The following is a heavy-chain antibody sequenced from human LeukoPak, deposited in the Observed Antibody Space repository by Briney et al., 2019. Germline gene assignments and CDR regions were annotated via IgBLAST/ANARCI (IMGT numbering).Heavy chain of an antibody. V-gene: IGHV3-74*01. D-gene: IGHD3-10*01. CDR3: LRGELKPGVGY. CDR2: INTDGSRT. Sequence: GGSLRLSCVASGFTFDDYWMHWVRQIPGRGLVWISDINTDGSRTRYANSVRGRFTISRDNAKNTVYLQMNSLRADDTGIFYCLRGELKPGVGYWGQGTLVTVSS. J-gene: IGHJ4*02. CDR1: GFTFDDYW.